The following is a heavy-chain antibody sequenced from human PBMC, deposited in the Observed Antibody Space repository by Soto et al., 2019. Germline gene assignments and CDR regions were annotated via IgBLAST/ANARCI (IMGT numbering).Heavy chain of an antibody. Sequence: GGSLRLSCAASGFTFSSYEMNWVRQAPGKGLEWVSYISSSGSTIYYADSVKGRFTISRDNAKNSLYLQMNSLRAEDTAVYYCARDSGSSSNAFDIWGQGTMVTVSS. CDR1: GFTFSSYE. J-gene: IGHJ3*02. CDR2: ISSSGSTI. CDR3: ARDSGSSSNAFDI. V-gene: IGHV3-48*03. D-gene: IGHD6-6*01.